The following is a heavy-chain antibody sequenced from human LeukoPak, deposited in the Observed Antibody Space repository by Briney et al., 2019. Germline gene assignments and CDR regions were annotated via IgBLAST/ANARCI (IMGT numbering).Heavy chain of an antibody. CDR2: ISYDGSNK. V-gene: IGHV3-30-3*01. Sequence: PGRSLRLSCAASGFTFSSYAMHWVRQAPGKGLEWVAVISYDGSNKYYADSVKGRFTISRDNSKNTLYLQMNSLRAEDTAVYYCAREAGDRYYYGMDVWGQGTTVTVSS. D-gene: IGHD7-27*01. CDR3: AREAGDRYYYGMDV. CDR1: GFTFSSYA. J-gene: IGHJ6*02.